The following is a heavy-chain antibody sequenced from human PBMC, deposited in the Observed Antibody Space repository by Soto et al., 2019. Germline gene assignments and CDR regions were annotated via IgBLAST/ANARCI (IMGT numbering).Heavy chain of an antibody. Sequence: AGGSLRLSCAASGFTFSSYTMTWVRQAPGEGPEWVSIINPSGATTYYAGSVKGRFTISRDNSKNTLYLQMNSLRVEDTAVYYCASDLSGRADVWGQGTTVTVSS. V-gene: IGHV3-23*01. CDR1: GFTFSSYT. CDR2: INPSGATT. D-gene: IGHD2-21*01. CDR3: ASDLSGRADV. J-gene: IGHJ6*02.